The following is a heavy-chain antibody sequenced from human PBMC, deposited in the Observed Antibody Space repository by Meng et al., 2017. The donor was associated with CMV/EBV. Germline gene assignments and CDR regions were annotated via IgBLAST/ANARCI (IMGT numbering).Heavy chain of an antibody. CDR3: ARAASGGSERWDYYYYGMDV. V-gene: IGHV3-21*01. J-gene: IGHJ6*02. CDR1: GFTFSSYS. Sequence: GESLKISCAASGFTFSSYSMNWVRQAPGKGLEWVSSISSSSSYIYYAEPVKGRFTISIDNAKNSLYLQMNSLRAEDTAVYYCARAASGGSERWDYYYYGMDVWGQGTTVTVSS. D-gene: IGHD5-24*01. CDR2: ISSSSSYI.